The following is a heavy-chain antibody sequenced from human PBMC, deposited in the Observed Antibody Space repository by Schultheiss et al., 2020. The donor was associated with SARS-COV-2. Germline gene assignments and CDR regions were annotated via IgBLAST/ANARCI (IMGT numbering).Heavy chain of an antibody. CDR1: GGSISSYY. CDR3: SRVTMIVVVITRYFQH. D-gene: IGHD3-22*01. V-gene: IGHV4-59*12. Sequence: SETLSLTCTVSGGSISSYYWSWIRQPPGKGLEWIGYIYYSGSTYYNPSLKSRVTMSVDTSKNQFSLKLSSVTAADTAVYYCSRVTMIVVVITRYFQHWGQGTLVTVSS. J-gene: IGHJ1*01. CDR2: IYYSGST.